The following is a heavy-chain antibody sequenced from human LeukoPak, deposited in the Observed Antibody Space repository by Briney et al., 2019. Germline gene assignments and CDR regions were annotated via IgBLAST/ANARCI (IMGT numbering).Heavy chain of an antibody. CDR3: AKNYGDSNWFDP. J-gene: IGHJ5*02. D-gene: IGHD4-17*01. V-gene: IGHV6-1*01. CDR2: TYYRSKWYN. Sequence: SQTLSLTCAISGDSVSSNGAAWNWIRQSPSRGLEWMGRTYYRSKWYNDYAVSVKGRITINPDTSKNQFSLQLNSVTPEDTAVYYCAKNYGDSNWFDPWGQGTLVTVSS. CDR1: GDSVSSNGAA.